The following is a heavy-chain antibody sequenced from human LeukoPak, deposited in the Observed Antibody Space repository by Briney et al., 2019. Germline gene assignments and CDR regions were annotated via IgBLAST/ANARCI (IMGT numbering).Heavy chain of an antibody. CDR1: GFTFSSYA. CDR3: ARGDYVWGSYRYSLFDY. J-gene: IGHJ4*02. D-gene: IGHD3-16*02. CDR2: ISSSSSTI. Sequence: PGGSLRLSCVASGFTFSSYAMSWVRQAPGKGLEWVSYISSSSSTIYYADSVKGRFTISRDNAKNSLYLQMNSLRDEDTAVYYCARGDYVWGSYRYSLFDYWGQGTLVTVSS. V-gene: IGHV3-48*02.